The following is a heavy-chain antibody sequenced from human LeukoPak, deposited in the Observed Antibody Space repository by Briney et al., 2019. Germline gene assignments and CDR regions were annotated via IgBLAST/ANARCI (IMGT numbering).Heavy chain of an antibody. J-gene: IGHJ4*02. Sequence: ASVKVSCKVSGYTLTELSMHWVRQAPGKGLEWMGGFDPEDGETIYAQKFQGRVTKTEDTSTDTAYMELSSLRSEDTAVYYCATLAYCGGDCYSALDYWGQGTLVTVSS. CDR3: ATLAYCGGDCYSALDY. CDR2: FDPEDGET. CDR1: GYTLTELS. V-gene: IGHV1-24*01. D-gene: IGHD2-21*02.